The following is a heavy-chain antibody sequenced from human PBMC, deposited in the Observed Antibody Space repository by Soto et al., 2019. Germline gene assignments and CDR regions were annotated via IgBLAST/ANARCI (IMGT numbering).Heavy chain of an antibody. J-gene: IGHJ6*02. V-gene: IGHV1-69*13. D-gene: IGHD5-18*01. CDR1: GGTFSTYA. CDR3: ARAAYSYGTAYLSYYYGMDV. Sequence: GASVKVSCKASGGTFSTYAISWVRQAPGQGLEWVGGIIPIFGTANYAQKFQGRVTITADGSTSTAYMELSSLRSEDTAVYYCARAAYSYGTAYLSYYYGMDVWGQGTTVTVSS. CDR2: IIPIFGTA.